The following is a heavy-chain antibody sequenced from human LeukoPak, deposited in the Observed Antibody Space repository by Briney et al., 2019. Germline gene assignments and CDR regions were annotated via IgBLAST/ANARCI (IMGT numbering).Heavy chain of an antibody. CDR3: ARVVVPAIHGLDY. D-gene: IGHD2-21*02. V-gene: IGHV3-30*04. CDR1: GSTFSNYA. Sequence: GGSLRLSCAAPGSTFSNYAMHWVRQAPGKGLEWVAVISYDGYNKYYADSVKGRFTISRDNSKNTLYLQMNSLRAEDTAVCYCARVVVPAIHGLDYWGQGTLVTVSS. CDR2: ISYDGYNK. J-gene: IGHJ4*02.